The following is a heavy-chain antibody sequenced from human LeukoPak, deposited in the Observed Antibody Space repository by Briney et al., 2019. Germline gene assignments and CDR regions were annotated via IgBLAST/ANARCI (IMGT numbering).Heavy chain of an antibody. CDR2: IRNKANSYTT. CDR3: AREYYSRLDY. J-gene: IGHJ4*02. Sequence: GGSLRLSCAASGLTFSSYAMSWVRQAPGKGLEWVGRIRNKANSYTTDYAASVRGRFTISRDDSKNSLYLEMNSLKTEDTAVYYCAREYYSRLDYWGQGTLVTVSS. D-gene: IGHD3-10*01. CDR1: GLTFSSYA. V-gene: IGHV3-72*01.